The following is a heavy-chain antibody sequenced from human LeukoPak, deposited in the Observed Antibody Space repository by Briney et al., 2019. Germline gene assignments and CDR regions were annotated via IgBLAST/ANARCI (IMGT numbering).Heavy chain of an antibody. V-gene: IGHV4-39*07. CDR3: AILWWLVDY. Sequence: SETLSLTCTVSGGSINNSSYYWGWIRQPPGRGLEWIGTICYTGSTYYNPSLKSRVTMSLETSKNQFSLNLGSVTAADTAVYYCAILWWLVDYWGQGTLVTVSS. J-gene: IGHJ4*02. D-gene: IGHD5-12*01. CDR2: ICYTGST. CDR1: GGSINNSSYY.